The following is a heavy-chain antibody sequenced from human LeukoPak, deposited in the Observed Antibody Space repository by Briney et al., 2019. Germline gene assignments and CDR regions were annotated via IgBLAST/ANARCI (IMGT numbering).Heavy chain of an antibody. J-gene: IGHJ4*02. D-gene: IGHD4-23*01. CDR2: ISGSGGST. CDR1: GFTFSSYA. CDR3: AKDGAYGGDYFDY. V-gene: IGHV3-23*01. Sequence: PGGSLRLSCAASGFTFSSYAMSWVRQAPGKGLEWVSAISGSGGSTYYADSVKGRFTISRDNSKNTLYLQMNSLRAKDTAVYYCAKDGAYGGDYFDYWGQGTLVTVSS.